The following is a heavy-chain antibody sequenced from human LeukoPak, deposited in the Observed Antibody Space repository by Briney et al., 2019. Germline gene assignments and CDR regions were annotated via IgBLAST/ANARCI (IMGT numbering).Heavy chain of an antibody. Sequence: GGSLRLSCAASGFTFSSYNMNWVRQAPGKGLEWISYISSSSASIYYADSVKGRFTISRDNAKNSLYLQMNSLRAEDTAVYYCARDYYDSSGYYWGAYWGQGTLVTVSS. D-gene: IGHD3-22*01. CDR3: ARDYYDSSGYYWGAY. J-gene: IGHJ4*02. CDR1: GFTFSSYN. CDR2: ISSSSASI. V-gene: IGHV3-48*01.